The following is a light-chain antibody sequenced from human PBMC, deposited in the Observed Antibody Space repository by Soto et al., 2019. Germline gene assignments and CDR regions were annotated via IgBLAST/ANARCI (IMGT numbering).Light chain of an antibody. CDR3: RSYTTINTRSCV. V-gene: IGLV2-14*01. CDR1: SGDIGSYNR. CDR2: EVT. Sequence: QSVLTQPASVSGSPGQSITISCTGTSGDIGSYNRVSWYQQHPGKAPKLIIYEVTDRPSGVSNRFSGSKSGNTASLTISGLQAEDEAEYYCRSYTTINTRSCVFGNGKKVTVL. J-gene: IGLJ1*01.